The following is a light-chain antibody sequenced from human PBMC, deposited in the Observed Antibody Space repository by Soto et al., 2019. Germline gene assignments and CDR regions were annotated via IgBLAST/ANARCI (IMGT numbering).Light chain of an antibody. CDR1: QSVSSNF. V-gene: IGKV3-20*01. CDR2: GAS. J-gene: IGKJ5*01. CDR3: QQYGSSPIT. Sequence: EIVLTQSPGTLSLSPGERGTLSCRASQSVSSNFLAWYQQKPGQAPRLLIYGASSRATGIPDRFSGSGSGTGFTLTISRLEPEDFAVYYCQQYGSSPITFGQGTRLEIK.